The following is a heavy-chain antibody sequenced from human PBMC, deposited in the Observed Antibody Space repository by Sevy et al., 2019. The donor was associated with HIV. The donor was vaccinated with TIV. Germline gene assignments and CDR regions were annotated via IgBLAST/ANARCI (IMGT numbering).Heavy chain of an antibody. V-gene: IGHV5-51*01. D-gene: IGHD3-22*01. J-gene: IGHJ4*02. CDR2: IYPGDSDP. CDR1: GYTFTRHW. Sequence: GESLKISCKGSGYTFTRHWIGWVRQMPGKCLEWMGLIYPGDSDPRYSPRYSPSFQGQVTISSDKSSTTAYLQWSSLKASDTAIYYCARPADYDDSSGSLDWGQGTLVTVSS. CDR3: ARPADYDDSSGSLD.